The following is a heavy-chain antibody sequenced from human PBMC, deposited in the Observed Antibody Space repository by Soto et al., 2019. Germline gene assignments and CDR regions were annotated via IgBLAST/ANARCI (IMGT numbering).Heavy chain of an antibody. CDR2: IQGGGSI. D-gene: IGHD3-10*01. CDR1: GFTVSNNY. CDR3: ARGEGSGSNALGY. Sequence: EVLLEESGGGLVQPGGSLRLSCAASGFTVSNNYMAWVRQAPGKGLEWVSVIQGGGSISYADSVRDRFTISRDSSKNTVLLQMNSLRPEDTAVYFCARGEGSGSNALGYWGQGTLVTFSS. V-gene: IGHV3-66*01. J-gene: IGHJ4*02.